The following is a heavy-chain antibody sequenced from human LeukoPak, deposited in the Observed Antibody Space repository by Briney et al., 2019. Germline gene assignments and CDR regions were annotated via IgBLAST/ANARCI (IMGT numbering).Heavy chain of an antibody. Sequence: GGSLRLSCAASGFTFSSYEMNWVRQAPGKGLEWVSYISSSGSTIYYADSVKGRFTISRDNSKNTLYLQMNSLRAEDTAVYYCARDLNSSGYYYWGQGTLVTVS. CDR3: ARDLNSSGYYY. J-gene: IGHJ4*02. CDR1: GFTFSSYE. CDR2: ISSSGSTI. V-gene: IGHV3-48*03. D-gene: IGHD3-22*01.